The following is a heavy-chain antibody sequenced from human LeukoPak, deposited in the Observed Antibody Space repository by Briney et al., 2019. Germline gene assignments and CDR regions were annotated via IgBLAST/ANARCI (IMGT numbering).Heavy chain of an antibody. CDR1: GGTFNSYA. Sequence: SVKVSCKASGGTFNSYAISWVRQAPGQGLEWMGGIIPIFGTANYAQKIQGRVTMTTDTSTSTAYMELRSLRSDDTAVYYCARDLPYSSSWESIDYWGQGTLVTVSS. CDR3: ARDLPYSSSWESIDY. J-gene: IGHJ4*02. V-gene: IGHV1-69*05. CDR2: IIPIFGTA. D-gene: IGHD6-13*01.